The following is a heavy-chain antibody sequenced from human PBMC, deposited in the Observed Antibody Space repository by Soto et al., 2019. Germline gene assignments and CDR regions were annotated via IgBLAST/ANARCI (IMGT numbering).Heavy chain of an antibody. Sequence: GGSLRLSCAASGFTFSSYGMHWVRQAPGKGLEWVAVIWYDGSNKYYADSVKGRFTISRDNSKNTLYLQMNSLRAEDTAVYYCARTLYYDISPLDYWGQGTLVTVSS. CDR1: GFTFSSYG. D-gene: IGHD3-9*01. CDR2: IWYDGSNK. V-gene: IGHV3-33*01. CDR3: ARTLYYDISPLDY. J-gene: IGHJ4*02.